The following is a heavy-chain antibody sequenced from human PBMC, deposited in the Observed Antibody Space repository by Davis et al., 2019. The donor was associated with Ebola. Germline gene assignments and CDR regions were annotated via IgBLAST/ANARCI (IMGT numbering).Heavy chain of an antibody. D-gene: IGHD4-17*01. CDR2: LNSDGSRT. CDR3: AGVDYGDSWRWFDP. CDR1: GFTFSRSW. Sequence: GESLKISCAASGFTFSRSWMHWVRQAPGKGLVWVSRLNSDGSRTNYAASVKGRFTISRDNAKNTVYLQMNSLRAEDTAVYFCAGVDYGDSWRWFDPWGQGTLVTVSS. V-gene: IGHV3-74*01. J-gene: IGHJ5*02.